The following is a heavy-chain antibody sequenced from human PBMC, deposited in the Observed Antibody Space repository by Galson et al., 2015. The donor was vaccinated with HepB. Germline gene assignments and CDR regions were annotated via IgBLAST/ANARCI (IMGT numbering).Heavy chain of an antibody. CDR1: GGTFSSYA. CDR3: ARAEYDYVWGSPYPAFDY. Sequence: SVKVSCKASGGTFSSYAISWVRQAPGQGLEWMGGIIPIFGTANYAQKFQGRVTITADESTSTAYLELSSLRSEDTAVYYCARAEYDYVWGSPYPAFDYWGQGTLVTVSS. CDR2: IIPIFGTA. V-gene: IGHV1-69*13. J-gene: IGHJ4*02. D-gene: IGHD3-16*01.